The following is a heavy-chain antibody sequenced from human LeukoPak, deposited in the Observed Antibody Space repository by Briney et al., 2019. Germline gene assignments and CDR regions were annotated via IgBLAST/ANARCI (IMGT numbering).Heavy chain of an antibody. Sequence: VASVKVSCKASGYTFTSYDINWVRQATGQGLEWMGWMNPNSGNTGYAQKFQGRVTMTRNTSISTAYMELSSLRSEDTAVYYCARGEGSGSYWDYYYYYMDVWGKGTTVTISS. V-gene: IGHV1-8*02. D-gene: IGHD3-10*01. CDR2: MNPNSGNT. CDR1: GYTFTSYD. CDR3: ARGEGSGSYWDYYYYYMDV. J-gene: IGHJ6*03.